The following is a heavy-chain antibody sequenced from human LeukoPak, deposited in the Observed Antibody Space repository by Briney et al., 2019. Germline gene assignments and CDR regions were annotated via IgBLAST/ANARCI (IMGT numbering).Heavy chain of an antibody. J-gene: IGHJ2*01. CDR2: ISSSSSTI. CDR1: GFTFSGSA. V-gene: IGHV3-48*02. Sequence: PGGSLRLSCVASGFTFSGSAMHWVRQAPGKGLEWVSYISSSSSTIYYADSVKGRFTISRENAKNSLYLQMNSLRDEDTAVYYCARDIYWYLDLWGRGTLVTVSS. CDR3: ARDIYWYLDL.